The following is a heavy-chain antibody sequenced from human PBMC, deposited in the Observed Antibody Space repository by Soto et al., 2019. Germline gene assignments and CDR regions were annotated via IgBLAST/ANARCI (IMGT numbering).Heavy chain of an antibody. V-gene: IGHV3-11*05. J-gene: IGHJ4*02. CDR2: ISSSSSYT. D-gene: IGHD3-22*01. Sequence: QVQLVESGGGLVKPGGSLRLSCAASGFTFSDYYMSWIRQAPGKGLEWVSYISSSSSYTNYADSVKGRFTISRDNANNSLYLQMNSLRAEDTAVYYCATGQYYFDSSAYYYSWGQGTLVTVSS. CDR1: GFTFSDYY. CDR3: ATGQYYFDSSAYYYS.